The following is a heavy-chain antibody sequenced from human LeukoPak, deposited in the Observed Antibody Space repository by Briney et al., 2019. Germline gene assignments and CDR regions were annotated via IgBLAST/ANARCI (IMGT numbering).Heavy chain of an antibody. J-gene: IGHJ3*02. Sequence: GGSLRLSCAASGFTFSDYYMSWIRQAPGKGLEWVSYISSSGSTIYYADSVKGRFTISRDNSKNTLYLQMNSLRAEDTAVYYCARDPYYYDSSGYDSAFDIWGQGTMVTVSS. V-gene: IGHV3-11*04. CDR3: ARDPYYYDSSGYDSAFDI. CDR1: GFTFSDYY. CDR2: ISSSGSTI. D-gene: IGHD3-22*01.